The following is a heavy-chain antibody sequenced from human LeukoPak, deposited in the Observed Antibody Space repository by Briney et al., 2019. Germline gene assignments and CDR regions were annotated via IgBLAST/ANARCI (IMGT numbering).Heavy chain of an antibody. CDR3: ARGTHCSSTSCSVY. D-gene: IGHD2-2*01. CDR1: GFSVSSSY. J-gene: IGHJ4*02. Sequence: GGSLRLSCAASGFSVSSSYMSWVRRAPGEGLEWVSVIYSGGTTYYADSVEGRFTISRDNSKNTLDPQMNSLRAEDTAVYYCARGTHCSSTSCSVYWGQGTLVTVSS. V-gene: IGHV3-53*01. CDR2: IYSGGTT.